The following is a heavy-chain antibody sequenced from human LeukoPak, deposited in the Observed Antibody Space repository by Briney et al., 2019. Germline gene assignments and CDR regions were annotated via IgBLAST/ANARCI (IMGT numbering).Heavy chain of an antibody. J-gene: IGHJ4*02. CDR1: GGTFSSYA. D-gene: IGHD3-10*01. Sequence: SVKVSSKASGGTFSSYAISWVRQAPGQGLEWMGRIIPILGIANYAQKFQGRVTITADKSTSTAYMELSSLRSEDTAVYYCARDLMVRGVEYYFDYWGQGTLVTVSS. V-gene: IGHV1-69*04. CDR3: ARDLMVRGVEYYFDY. CDR2: IIPILGIA.